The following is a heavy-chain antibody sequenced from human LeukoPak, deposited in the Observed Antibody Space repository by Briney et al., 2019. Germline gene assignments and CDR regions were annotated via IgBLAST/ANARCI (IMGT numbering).Heavy chain of an antibody. V-gene: IGHV3-30*04. CDR3: ARDSQPYGDYYFDY. Sequence: PGGSLRLSCAASGFIFSNYAMHRVRQAPGKGLEWVAVISYDGSNKYYADSVKGRFTISRDNSKNTLYLQMNSLRAEDTAVYYCARDSQPYGDYYFDYWGQGTLVAVSS. CDR2: ISYDGSNK. D-gene: IGHD4-17*01. J-gene: IGHJ4*02. CDR1: GFIFSNYA.